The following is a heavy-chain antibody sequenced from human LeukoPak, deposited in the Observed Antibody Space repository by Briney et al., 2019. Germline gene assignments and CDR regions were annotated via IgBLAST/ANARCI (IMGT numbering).Heavy chain of an antibody. V-gene: IGHV1-69*04. CDR2: IIAILGIA. CDR3: ARTRSITMVRENYNWFDP. J-gene: IGHJ5*02. CDR1: GGIFSSYA. Sequence: ASVKVSCKASGGIFSSYAISWVRQAPGQGLEWMGRIIAILGIANYAQKFQGRVTITADKSTSTAYMELSSLRSEDTAAYYCARTRSITMVRENYNWFDPSGQGTLVTVSS. D-gene: IGHD3-10*01.